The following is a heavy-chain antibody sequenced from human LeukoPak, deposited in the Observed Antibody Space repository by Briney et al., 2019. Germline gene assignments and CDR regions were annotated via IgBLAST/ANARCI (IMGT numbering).Heavy chain of an antibody. Sequence: GGSLRLACVASGFNIGPYAMHWVRQAPGKVLGWVAVISYDGNNKEAADPVKGRFIISRDNSKNTLYLQMNSLTAEGTAVYYCAKDAIAVAGAFDSWGQGTLVTVSS. CDR3: AKDAIAVAGAFDS. CDR2: ISYDGNNK. V-gene: IGHV3-30*04. J-gene: IGHJ4*02. D-gene: IGHD6-19*01. CDR1: GFNIGPYA.